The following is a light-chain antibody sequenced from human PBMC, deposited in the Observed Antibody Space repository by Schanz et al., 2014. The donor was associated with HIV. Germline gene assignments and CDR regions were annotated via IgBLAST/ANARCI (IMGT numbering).Light chain of an antibody. CDR1: QSLSASF. V-gene: IGKV3-20*01. CDR3: QQYNNWPPT. Sequence: EIVLTQSPGTLSLSPGERATLSCRASQSLSASFLAWYQQKPGQAPRLLMYGASSRATGIPERFSGSGSGTDFTLTISSLQSEDFAVYYCQQYNNWPPTFGGGTKVEIK. CDR2: GAS. J-gene: IGKJ4*01.